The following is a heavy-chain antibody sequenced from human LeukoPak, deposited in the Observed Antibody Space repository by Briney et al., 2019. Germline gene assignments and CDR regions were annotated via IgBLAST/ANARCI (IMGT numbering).Heavy chain of an antibody. CDR2: ISDSGSTI. CDR3: ARAGRPYQGYFGY. D-gene: IGHD2-2*01. CDR1: GFTFSDYY. V-gene: IGHV3-11*01. J-gene: IGHJ4*02. Sequence: MSGGSLRLSCDASGFTFSDYYMNWIRQAPGKGLEWVSYISDSGSTIYYADSVKGRFTISRDNAKNSLYLQMNGLRAEDTAVYYCARAGRPYQGYFGYWGQGTLVTVSS.